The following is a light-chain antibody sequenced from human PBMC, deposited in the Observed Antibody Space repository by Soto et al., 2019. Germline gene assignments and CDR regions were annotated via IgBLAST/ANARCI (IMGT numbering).Light chain of an antibody. V-gene: IGLV2-14*01. CDR2: EVS. CDR1: SSDVGGYNY. CDR3: SSYTSSSPVV. J-gene: IGLJ2*01. Sequence: SALTQHASVSGSPGQSITISCTGTSSDVGGYNYVSWYQQHPGKAPKLMIFEVSNRPSGVSNRFSGSKSGNTASLTISGLQAEDEADYYCSSYTSSSPVVFGGGTKLTVL.